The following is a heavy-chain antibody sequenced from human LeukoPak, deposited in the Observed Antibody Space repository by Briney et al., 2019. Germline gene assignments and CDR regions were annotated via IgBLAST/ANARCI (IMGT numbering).Heavy chain of an antibody. CDR3: ATYRQVLLPFES. D-gene: IGHD2-8*02. CDR1: GFTFSSYA. J-gene: IGHJ4*02. CDR2: ISYDGSNK. V-gene: IGHV3-30*04. Sequence: GGSLRLSCAASGFTFSSYAMHWVRQAPGKGLEWVAVISYDGSNKYYADSVKGRFTISRDNSKNTLYLQMNSLRAEDTAIYYRATYRQVLLPFESWGQGTLVTVSS.